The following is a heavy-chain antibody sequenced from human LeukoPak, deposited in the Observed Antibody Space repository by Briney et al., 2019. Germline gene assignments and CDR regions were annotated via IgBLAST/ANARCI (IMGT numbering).Heavy chain of an antibody. J-gene: IGHJ3*02. V-gene: IGHV4-31*03. CDR3: ARDRGYSYGCDAFDI. Sequence: SETPFPTCTFSGCSISRGGYYRWWIRPPPRKGLEYIWYIYYSGSIYYNPSLKSRVTISLDPSKNQFSLKLSSVTAADTAVYYCARDRGYSYGCDAFDIWGQGTMVTVSS. CDR1: GCSISRGGYY. D-gene: IGHD5-18*01. CDR2: IYYSGSI.